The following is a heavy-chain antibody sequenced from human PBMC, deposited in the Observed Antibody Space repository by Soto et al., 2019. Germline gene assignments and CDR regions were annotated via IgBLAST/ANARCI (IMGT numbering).Heavy chain of an antibody. J-gene: IGHJ5*02. Sequence: GGSLRLSCAASGFTFSSYSMNWVRQAPGKGLEWVSYISSSSSTIYYADSVKGRFTISRDNAKNSLYLQMNSLRAEDTAVYYCARGRYFDWFDPWGQGTLVTVSS. CDR1: GFTFSSYS. CDR2: ISSSSSTI. CDR3: ARGRYFDWFDP. V-gene: IGHV3-48*01. D-gene: IGHD3-9*01.